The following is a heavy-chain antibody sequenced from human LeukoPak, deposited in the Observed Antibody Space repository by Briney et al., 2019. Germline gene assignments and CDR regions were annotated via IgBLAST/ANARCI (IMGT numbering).Heavy chain of an antibody. CDR1: GYTFTSYG. Sequence: ASVKVSCKASGYTFTSYGISWVRQAPGQGLEWMGWISAYNGNTNYAQKLQGRVTMTTDTSTSTAYMELRSLRSDDTAVYYCARRGVVVPAAITVFDYWGQGTLVTVSS. V-gene: IGHV1-18*01. CDR2: ISAYNGNT. J-gene: IGHJ4*02. D-gene: IGHD2-2*02. CDR3: ARRGVVVPAAITVFDY.